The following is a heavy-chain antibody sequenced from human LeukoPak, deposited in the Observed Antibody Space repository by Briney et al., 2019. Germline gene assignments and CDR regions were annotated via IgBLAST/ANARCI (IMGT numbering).Heavy chain of an antibody. CDR1: GFTFSSYE. V-gene: IGHV3-21*01. CDR2: ISSSSSYI. CDR3: ARGMGSGSYSQTCDY. D-gene: IGHD3-10*01. Sequence: PGGSLRLSCAASGFTFSSYEMNWVRQPPGKGLEWVSSISSSSSYIYYADSVKGRFTISRDNAKNSLYLQMNSLRAEDTAVYYCARGMGSGSYSQTCDYWGQGTLVTVSS. J-gene: IGHJ4*02.